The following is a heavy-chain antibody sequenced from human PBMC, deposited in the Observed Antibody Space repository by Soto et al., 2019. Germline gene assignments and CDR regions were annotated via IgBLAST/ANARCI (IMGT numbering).Heavy chain of an antibody. Sequence: SETLSLTCAVSGGSISSGGYSWSWIRQPPGKGLEWIGYIYHSGSTYYNPSLKSRVTISVDTSKNQFSLKLSSVTAAGTAVYYCARESRSWYGSIWDYWGQGTLVTVSS. V-gene: IGHV4-30-2*01. CDR3: ARESRSWYGSIWDY. D-gene: IGHD6-13*01. CDR1: GGSISSGGYS. CDR2: IYHSGST. J-gene: IGHJ4*02.